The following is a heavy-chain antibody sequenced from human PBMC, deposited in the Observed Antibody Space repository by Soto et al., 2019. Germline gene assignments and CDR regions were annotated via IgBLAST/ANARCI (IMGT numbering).Heavy chain of an antibody. V-gene: IGHV4-34*01. CDR3: AITVVTPREYFQH. J-gene: IGHJ1*01. CDR1: GGSFSGYY. D-gene: IGHD2-21*02. CDR2: INHSGST. Sequence: VQLQQWGAGLLKPSETLSLTCAVYGGSFSGYYWSWIRQPPGKGLEWIGEINHSGSTNYNPSLKSRVTISVDTSKNQFSLKLSSVTAADTAVYYCAITVVTPREYFQHWGQGTLVTVSS.